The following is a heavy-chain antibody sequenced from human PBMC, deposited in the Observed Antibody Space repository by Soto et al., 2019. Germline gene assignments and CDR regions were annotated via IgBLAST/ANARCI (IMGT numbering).Heavy chain of an antibody. CDR3: ARHTDCGSGSSCLGSDNMDTDAFDI. D-gene: IGHD3-10*01. CDR2: IYYSGNT. Sequence: QLQLQESGPGLVKPSETLSLTCTVSGGSISSDIHYWGWIRQPPGKGLEGIGTIYYSGNTHYNPSLRSRVTISMDTSKNQFSRRLTSVTAADTAVYYCARHTDCGSGSSCLGSDNMDTDAFDIWGQGTMVTVS. CDR1: GGSISSDIHY. V-gene: IGHV4-39*01. J-gene: IGHJ3*02.